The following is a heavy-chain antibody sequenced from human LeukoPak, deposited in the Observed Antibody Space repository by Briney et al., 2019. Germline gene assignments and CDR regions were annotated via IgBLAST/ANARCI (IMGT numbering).Heavy chain of an antibody. CDR3: ASYFHYGDYASLWY. V-gene: IGHV3-23*01. Sequence: GGSLRLSCALSAFTFNTYAMSWVRQAPGKGLEWVSSISENGESTYYADSVKGRFTISRDNSRNTLYLQMNSLRAEDTAVYYCASYFHYGDYASLWYWGQGTLVTVSS. J-gene: IGHJ4*02. D-gene: IGHD4-17*01. CDR1: AFTFNTYA. CDR2: ISENGEST.